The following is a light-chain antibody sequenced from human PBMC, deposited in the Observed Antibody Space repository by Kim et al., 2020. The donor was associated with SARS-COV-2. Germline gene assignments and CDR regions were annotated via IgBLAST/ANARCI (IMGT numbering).Light chain of an antibody. V-gene: IGLV3-1*01. Sequence: VHPDKPATISCSGDALGDIFTYCYHHKPGQSPVLVIYPDFKRPAGIPERFSGSNSGNTATLTIGGTQAMDEADYYCQAWDSSTAVFGRGTQLTVL. CDR3: QAWDSSTAV. CDR2: PDF. CDR1: ALGDIF. J-gene: IGLJ2*01.